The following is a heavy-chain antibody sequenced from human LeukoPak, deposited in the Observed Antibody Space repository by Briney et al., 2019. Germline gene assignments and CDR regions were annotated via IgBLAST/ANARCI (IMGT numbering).Heavy chain of an antibody. V-gene: IGHV4-4*07. Sequence: SETLPLTCTVSGGSISGYYWSWIRQPAGKGLEWIGRMHTSGSTNYNVSLKSRVTMSVDTSRNQFALKLSSVTAADTAIYYCARDLGSGWYDFWGQGTLVTVSS. CDR2: MHTSGST. CDR3: ARDLGSGWYDF. CDR1: GGSISGYY. J-gene: IGHJ5*01. D-gene: IGHD6-19*01.